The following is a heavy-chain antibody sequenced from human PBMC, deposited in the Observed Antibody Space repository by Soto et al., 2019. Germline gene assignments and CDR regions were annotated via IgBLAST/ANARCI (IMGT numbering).Heavy chain of an antibody. CDR1: GFTVSNTY. CDR3: ARALPVAKGGFDP. CDR2: IYTAGGT. D-gene: IGHD2-2*01. J-gene: IGHJ5*02. V-gene: IGHV3-53*01. Sequence: GGGLIQPGGSLRLSCAASGFTVSNTYMTWVRQPPGKGLACVSVIYTAGGTNYADSVKGRLIISRDNSKTTLYLQMNSLSAEDTAVYYCARALPVAKGGFDPWGQGTLVTVSS.